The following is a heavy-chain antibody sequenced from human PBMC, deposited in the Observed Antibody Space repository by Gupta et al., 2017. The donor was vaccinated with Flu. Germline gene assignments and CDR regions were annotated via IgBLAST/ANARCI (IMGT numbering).Heavy chain of an antibody. Sequence: RGMRVSWIRQPPGKALEWLARIDWEDDEFYNPSLKTRLTISKDTSRNQVVLTLTNMDPVDTATYYCARGDSPEGYFDLWGRGTLVTGSS. CDR2: IDWEDDE. CDR1: RGMR. CDR3: ARGDSPEGYFDL. V-gene: IGHV2-70*04. J-gene: IGHJ2*01. D-gene: IGHD2-21*02.